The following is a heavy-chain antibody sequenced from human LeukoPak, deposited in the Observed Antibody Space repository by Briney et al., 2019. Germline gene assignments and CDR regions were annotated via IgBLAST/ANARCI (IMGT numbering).Heavy chain of an antibody. D-gene: IGHD5-18*01. CDR2: IIPILGIA. CDR3: ARDAVDTAMVNKYYFDY. Sequence: SVKVSCKASGGTFSSYAISWVRQAPGQGLEWMGRIIPILGIANYAQKFQGRVTITADKSTSTAYMELSSLRSEDTAVYYCARDAVDTAMVNKYYFDYWGQGTLVTVSS. V-gene: IGHV1-69*04. J-gene: IGHJ4*02. CDR1: GGTFSSYA.